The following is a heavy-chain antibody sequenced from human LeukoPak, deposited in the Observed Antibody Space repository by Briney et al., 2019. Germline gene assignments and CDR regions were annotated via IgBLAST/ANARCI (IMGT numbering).Heavy chain of an antibody. CDR3: ARHPYYYGSGSYYNEYYFDY. Sequence: SETLSPTCAVYGGSFSGYYWSWIRQPPGKGLERIGEINHSGSTNYNPSLKSRVTISVDTSKNQFSLKLSSVTAADTAVYYCARHPYYYGSGSYYNEYYFDYWGQGTLVTVSS. CDR1: GGSFSGYY. CDR2: INHSGST. V-gene: IGHV4-34*01. D-gene: IGHD3-10*01. J-gene: IGHJ4*02.